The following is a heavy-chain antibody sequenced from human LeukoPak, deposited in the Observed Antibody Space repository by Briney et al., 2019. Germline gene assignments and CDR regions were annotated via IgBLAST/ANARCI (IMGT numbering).Heavy chain of an antibody. J-gene: IGHJ6*02. CDR1: GFTFTSSA. V-gene: IGHV1-58*01. CDR3: AAVPRHYYGMDV. Sequence: GTSVKVSCKASGFTFTSSAVQWVRQARGQRLEWIGWIVVGSGNTNYAQKFQERVTITRDMSTSTAYMELSSLGSEDTAVYYCAAVPRHYYGMDVWGQGTTVTVSS. CDR2: IVVGSGNT.